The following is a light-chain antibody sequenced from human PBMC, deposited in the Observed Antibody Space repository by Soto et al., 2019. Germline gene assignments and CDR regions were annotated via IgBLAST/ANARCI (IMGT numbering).Light chain of an antibody. J-gene: IGLJ2*01. Sequence: QSVLTQPPSVSAAPGQTVTISCSGSSSNIGNNYVSWYQQLPGTAPKLLIYDNNNRPSGIPDRFSGSKSGTSATLGITGLQPEDEADYYCGTSYSSLSAAGVFGRGTKVTVL. V-gene: IGLV1-51*01. CDR1: SSNIGNNY. CDR2: DNN. CDR3: GTSYSSLSAAGV.